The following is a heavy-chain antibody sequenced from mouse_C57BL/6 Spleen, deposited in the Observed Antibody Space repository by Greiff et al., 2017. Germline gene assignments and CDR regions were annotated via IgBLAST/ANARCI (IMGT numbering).Heavy chain of an antibody. D-gene: IGHD2-1*01. J-gene: IGHJ4*01. CDR3: ARHLLWYPAMDY. CDR2: ISSGGSYT. CDR1: GFTFSSYG. Sequence: EVKVVESGGDLVKPGGSLKLSCAASGFTFSSYGMSWVRQTPDKRLEWVATISSGGSYTYYPDSVKGRFTISRDNAKNTLYLQMSSLKSEDTAMYYCARHLLWYPAMDYWGQGTSVTVSS. V-gene: IGHV5-6*01.